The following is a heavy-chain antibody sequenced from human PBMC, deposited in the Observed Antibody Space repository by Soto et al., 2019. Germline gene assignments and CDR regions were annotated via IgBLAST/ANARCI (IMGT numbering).Heavy chain of an antibody. CDR2: IGTAGDT. V-gene: IGHV3-13*01. J-gene: IGHJ6*02. D-gene: IGHD4-4*01. CDR3: ARDDYSYYYYGMDV. CDR1: GFTFSSYD. Sequence: GGSLRLSCAASGFTFSSYDMHWVRQATGKGLGWVSAIGTAGDTYYPGSVKGRFTISRENAKNSLYLQMNSLRAEDTAVYYCARDDYSYYYYGMDVWGQGTTVTVSS.